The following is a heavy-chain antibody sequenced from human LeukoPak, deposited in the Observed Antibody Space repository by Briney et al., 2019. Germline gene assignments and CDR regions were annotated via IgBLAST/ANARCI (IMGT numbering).Heavy chain of an antibody. CDR2: IYHSGST. Sequence: SETLSLTCTVSGGSISSGGYYWSWIRQPPGKGLEWIGYIYHSGSTYYNPSLKSRVTISVDRSKNQFSLKLSSVTAADTAVYYCASHRAVVVIEGPFDYWGQGTLVTVSS. CDR1: GGSISSGGYY. V-gene: IGHV4-30-2*01. D-gene: IGHD2-21*01. J-gene: IGHJ4*02. CDR3: ASHRAVVVIEGPFDY.